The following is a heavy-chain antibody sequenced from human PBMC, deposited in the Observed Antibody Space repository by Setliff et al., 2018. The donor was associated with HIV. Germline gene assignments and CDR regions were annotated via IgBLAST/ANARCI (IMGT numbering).Heavy chain of an antibody. V-gene: IGHV3-74*01. CDR2: IHNDGRTT. CDR1: GFTFSTYM. J-gene: IGHJ5*02. D-gene: IGHD6-25*01. Sequence: GGSLRLSCAASGFTFSTYMMHWVRQAPGQGLVWVSRIHNDGRTTLYADSVKGRFTISRDNAKNTLYLQMNSLRVEDTAVYYCAKDRSGALDLHHWGQGILVTVSS. CDR3: AKDRSGALDLHH.